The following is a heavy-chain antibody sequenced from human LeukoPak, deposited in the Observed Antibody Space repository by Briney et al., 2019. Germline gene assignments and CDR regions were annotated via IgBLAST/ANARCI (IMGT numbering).Heavy chain of an antibody. CDR1: GFTFSNYW. D-gene: IGHD6-13*01. Sequence: GGSLRLSCAASGFTFSNYWMSWVRQAPGKGLEWVAVISYDGSNKYYADSVKGRFTISRDNSKNTLYLQMNSLRAEDTAVYYCAKDGEQQRLGAMYYFDYWGQGTLVTVSS. CDR2: ISYDGSNK. V-gene: IGHV3-30*18. CDR3: AKDGEQQRLGAMYYFDY. J-gene: IGHJ4*02.